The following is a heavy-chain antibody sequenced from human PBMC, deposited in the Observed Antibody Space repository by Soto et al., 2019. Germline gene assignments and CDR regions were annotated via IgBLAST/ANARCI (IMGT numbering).Heavy chain of an antibody. CDR1: GGSISSYY. CDR3: ARHSMNYQLLSSPPYYYYGMDV. Sequence: PSETLSLTCTVSGGSISSYYWSWIRQPPGKGLEWIGYIYYSGSTNYNPSLKSRVTISVDTSKNQFSLKLSSVTAADTAVYYCARHSMNYQLLSSPPYYYYGMDVWGQGTTVTVSS. CDR2: IYYSGST. V-gene: IGHV4-59*08. D-gene: IGHD2-2*01. J-gene: IGHJ6*02.